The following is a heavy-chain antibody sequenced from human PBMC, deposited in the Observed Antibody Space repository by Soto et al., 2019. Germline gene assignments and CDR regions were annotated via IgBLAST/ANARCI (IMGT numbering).Heavy chain of an antibody. D-gene: IGHD1-26*01. J-gene: IGHJ6*02. V-gene: IGHV3-15*07. CDR1: DFTMTNAW. Sequence: EVQLVESGGGLVKPGGSLRLSCAAYDFTMTNAWIHWGRQAPGKGQARVGRIKTKAEGGATGYAAPLKGRFTISRDDSRNTLFLQMNSLKTEATAVYYCTTGSGEGVWGQGATVTVSS. CDR3: TTGSGEGV. CDR2: IKTKAEGGAT.